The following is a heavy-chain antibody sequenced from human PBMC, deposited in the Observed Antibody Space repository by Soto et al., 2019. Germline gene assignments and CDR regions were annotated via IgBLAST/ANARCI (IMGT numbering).Heavy chain of an antibody. CDR3: AKGKGRPNIAALQHYFDY. J-gene: IGHJ4*02. CDR2: ISGSGGST. Sequence: GGSLRLSCSAAGFTFSSYAMSWVRQAPGKGLEWVSAISGSGGSTYYADSVKGRFTISRDNSKNTLYLQMNSLRAEDTAVYYCAKGKGRPNIAALQHYFDYWGQGTLVTVSS. V-gene: IGHV3-23*01. CDR1: GFTFSSYA. D-gene: IGHD6-13*01.